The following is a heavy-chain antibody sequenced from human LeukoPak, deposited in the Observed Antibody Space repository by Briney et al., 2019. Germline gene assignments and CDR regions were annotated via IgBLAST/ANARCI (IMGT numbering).Heavy chain of an antibody. J-gene: IGHJ4*02. CDR2: IYPSDSDT. Sequence: GASLKISCKASGYRFTNYWIGWVRQMPGKGLEWMGIIYPSDSDTRYSPSFQGQVTISADKSISTAYLQWSSLKASDSAMYYCARAWNFDYWGQGTLVTVSS. V-gene: IGHV5-51*01. D-gene: IGHD1-1*01. CDR1: GYRFTNYW. CDR3: ARAWNFDY.